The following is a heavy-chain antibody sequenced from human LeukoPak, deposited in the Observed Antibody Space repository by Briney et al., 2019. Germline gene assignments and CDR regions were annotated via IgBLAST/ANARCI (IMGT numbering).Heavy chain of an antibody. D-gene: IGHD4-23*01. CDR1: GFTFSSYS. CDR3: AKDSAVTPGDAFDI. J-gene: IGHJ3*02. V-gene: IGHV3-30-3*01. CDR2: ILYDGSDK. Sequence: GGSLRLSCAASGFTFSSYSLHWVRQAPGKGLEWVAFILYDGSDKSYADSVKGRFTISRDNSKNTLYLQMNSLRAEDTAVYYCAKDSAVTPGDAFDIWGQGTMVTVSS.